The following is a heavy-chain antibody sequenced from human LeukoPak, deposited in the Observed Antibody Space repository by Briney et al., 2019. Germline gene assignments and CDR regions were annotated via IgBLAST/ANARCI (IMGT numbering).Heavy chain of an antibody. V-gene: IGHV1-2*02. CDR1: GYSFTSYW. Sequence: GESLKISCKGSGYSFTSYWIGWVRQAPGQGLEWMGWINPNSGGTNYAQKFQGRVTMTRDTSISTAYMELSRLRSDDTAVYYCARVRERNWNDRPILDYWGQGTLVTVSS. CDR3: ARVRERNWNDRPILDY. D-gene: IGHD1-20*01. CDR2: INPNSGGT. J-gene: IGHJ4*02.